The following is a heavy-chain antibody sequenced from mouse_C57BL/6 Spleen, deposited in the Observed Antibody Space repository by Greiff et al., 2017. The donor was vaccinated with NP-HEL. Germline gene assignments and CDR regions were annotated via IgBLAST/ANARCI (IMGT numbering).Heavy chain of an antibody. CDR1: GYTFTSYW. CDR3: ASTVVAFDY. D-gene: IGHD1-1*01. V-gene: IGHV1-69*01. J-gene: IGHJ2*01. Sequence: QVQLQQPGAELVMPGASVKLSCKASGYTFTSYWMHWVKQRPGQGLEWIGEIDPSDSYTNYNQKFKGKSTLTVDKSSSTAYMQLSSLTSEDSAVYYCASTVVAFDYWGQGTTLTVSS. CDR2: IDPSDSYT.